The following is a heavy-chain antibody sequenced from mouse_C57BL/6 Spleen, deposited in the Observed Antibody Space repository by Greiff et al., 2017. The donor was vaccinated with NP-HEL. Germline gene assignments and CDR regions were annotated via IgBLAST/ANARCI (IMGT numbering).Heavy chain of an antibody. CDR3: ARVVTTVYYYAMDY. V-gene: IGHV1-61*01. D-gene: IGHD2-2*01. J-gene: IGHJ4*01. CDR1: GYTFTSYW. Sequence: QVQLQQPGAELVRPGSSVKLSCKASGYTFTSYWMDWVKQRPGQGLEWIGNIYPSDSETHYNHKFKDKATLTVDKSSSTAYMQLSSLTSEDSAVYYCARVVTTVYYYAMDYWGQGTSVTVSS. CDR2: IYPSDSET.